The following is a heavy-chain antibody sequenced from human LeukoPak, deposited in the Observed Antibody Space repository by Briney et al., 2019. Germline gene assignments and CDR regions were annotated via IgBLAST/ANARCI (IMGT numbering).Heavy chain of an antibody. Sequence: ASVNVSCKASGYTFTSYGISWVRQAPGQGLEWMGWISAYNGNTNYAQKLQGRVTMTTDTSTSTAYMELRSLRSDDTAVYYCARVADDYGDYYFDYWGQGTLVTVSS. J-gene: IGHJ4*02. CDR1: GYTFTSYG. CDR2: ISAYNGNT. D-gene: IGHD4-17*01. V-gene: IGHV1-18*01. CDR3: ARVADDYGDYYFDY.